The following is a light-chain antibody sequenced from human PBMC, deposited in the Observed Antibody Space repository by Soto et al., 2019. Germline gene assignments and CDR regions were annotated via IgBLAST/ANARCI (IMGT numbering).Light chain of an antibody. V-gene: IGKV3-15*01. CDR3: QQFNDWPPWT. Sequence: EIVMTQSPATLSVSPGERATLSCRASQSVSSNLAWYQQRPGQAPRLLLYGASTRATGIPARFNGSGSGTEFTLTISSLQSEDFAVYFCQQFNDWPPWTFGQGTKVDIK. CDR1: QSVSSN. CDR2: GAS. J-gene: IGKJ1*01.